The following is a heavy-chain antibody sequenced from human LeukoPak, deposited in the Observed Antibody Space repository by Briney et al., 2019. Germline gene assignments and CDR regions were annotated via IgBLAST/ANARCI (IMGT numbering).Heavy chain of an antibody. Sequence: SVKVSCKASGGTFSSYAISWVRQAPGQGLEWMGGIIPIFGTANYAQKFQGRVTITADESTSTAYMELSSLRSEDTAVYYCARPKRAAMVQGYFDYWGQGTLVTVSS. V-gene: IGHV1-69*01. J-gene: IGHJ4*02. CDR3: ARPKRAAMVQGYFDY. CDR2: IIPIFGTA. CDR1: GGTFSSYA. D-gene: IGHD5-18*01.